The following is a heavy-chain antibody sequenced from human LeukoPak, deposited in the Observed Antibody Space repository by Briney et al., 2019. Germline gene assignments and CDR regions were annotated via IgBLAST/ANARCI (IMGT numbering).Heavy chain of an antibody. D-gene: IGHD6-13*01. J-gene: IGHJ4*02. V-gene: IGHV3-48*03. CDR1: GFTFSSYE. CDR2: ISSSGSTI. CDR3: AKDHGSSDWYYFDY. Sequence: GGSLRLSCAASGFTFSSYEMNWVRQAPGKGLGWVSYISSSGSTIYYADSVKGRFTISRDNSKNTLYLQMNTLRADDTAVYYCAKDHGSSDWYYFDYWGQGTLVTVSS.